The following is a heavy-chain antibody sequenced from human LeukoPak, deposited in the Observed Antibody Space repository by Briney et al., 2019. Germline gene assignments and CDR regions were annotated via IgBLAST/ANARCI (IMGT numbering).Heavy chain of an antibody. Sequence: ASVKVSCKASGYTFTYRYLHWVRQAPGQALEWMGWITPFNGNTNYAQQFQDRVTITRDGSRNTVYMELNSLRFEDTAMYYCARSPFSGDDDAFDIWGQGTMVTVSP. V-gene: IGHV1-45*02. CDR1: GYTFTYRY. J-gene: IGHJ3*02. CDR2: ITPFNGNT. D-gene: IGHD5-12*01. CDR3: ARSPFSGDDDAFDI.